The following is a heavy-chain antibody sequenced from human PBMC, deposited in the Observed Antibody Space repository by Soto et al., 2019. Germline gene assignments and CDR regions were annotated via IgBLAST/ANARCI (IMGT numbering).Heavy chain of an antibody. D-gene: IGHD3-10*01. CDR2: ISYDGSNK. J-gene: IGHJ6*02. CDR1: GFTFSSYG. Sequence: QVQLVESGGGVVQPGRSLRLSCAASGFTFSSYGMHWVRQAPGKGLEWVAVISYDGSNKYYADSVKGRFTISRDNSKNXLYLQMNSLRAEDTAVYYCAKPYYGSGSRLYGMDVWGQGTTVTVSS. V-gene: IGHV3-30*18. CDR3: AKPYYGSGSRLYGMDV.